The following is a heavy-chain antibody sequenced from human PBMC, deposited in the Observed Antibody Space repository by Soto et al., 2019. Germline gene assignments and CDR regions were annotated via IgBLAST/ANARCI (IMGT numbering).Heavy chain of an antibody. Sequence: EVQLLESGGGLIQPGGSLRLSCAASGFAFSRSAMAWVRQAPEKGLEWVSSISEGGGTTFYAGSVEGRFTISRDNSKNTLYLQMNSVRADDTAVYYCAKGGYRHAYDWGRGTLVTVYS. CDR1: GFAFSRSA. J-gene: IGHJ4*02. D-gene: IGHD3-16*01. V-gene: IGHV3-23*01. CDR2: ISEGGGTT. CDR3: AKGGYRHAYD.